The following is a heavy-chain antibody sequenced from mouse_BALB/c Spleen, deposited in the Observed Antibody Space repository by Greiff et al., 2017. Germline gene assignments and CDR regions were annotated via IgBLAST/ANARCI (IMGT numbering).Heavy chain of an antibody. CDR2: ISSGGST. Sequence: EVQVVESGGGLVKPGGSLKLSCAASGFTFSSYAMSWVRQTPEKRLEWVASISSGGSTYYPDSVKGRFTISRDNARNILYLQMSSLRSEDTAMYYCAREGAYYGLFAYWGQGTLVTVSA. D-gene: IGHD1-2*01. V-gene: IGHV5-6-5*01. CDR3: AREGAYYGLFAY. CDR1: GFTFSSYA. J-gene: IGHJ3*01.